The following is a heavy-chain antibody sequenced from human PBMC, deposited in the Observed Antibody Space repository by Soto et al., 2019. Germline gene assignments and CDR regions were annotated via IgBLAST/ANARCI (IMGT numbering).Heavy chain of an antibody. CDR1: GGSVRSSKYS. V-gene: IGHV4-61*01. CDR3: ARDSGEN. CDR2: INHSGST. Sequence: SETLSLTFTVSGGSVRSSKYSWSWIRQPPGKGLEWIGEINHSGSTNYNPSLKSRVTISVYTSKNQFSLKLSSVTAADTAVYYYARDSGENWGQGTLVT. J-gene: IGHJ4*02.